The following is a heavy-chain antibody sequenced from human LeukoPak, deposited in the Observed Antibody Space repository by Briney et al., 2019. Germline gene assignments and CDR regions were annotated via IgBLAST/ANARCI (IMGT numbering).Heavy chain of an antibody. V-gene: IGHV3-48*04. J-gene: IGHJ4*02. CDR2: ISSSGSTI. CDR1: GFTFSSYS. D-gene: IGHD3-10*01. Sequence: GGSLRLSCAASGFTFSSYSMNWVRQAPGKGLEWVSYISSSGSTIYYVDSVKGRFTISRDNAKNSLYLQMNSLRAEDTAVYYCARSEYYYGPEGLDYWGQGTLVTVSS. CDR3: ARSEYYYGPEGLDY.